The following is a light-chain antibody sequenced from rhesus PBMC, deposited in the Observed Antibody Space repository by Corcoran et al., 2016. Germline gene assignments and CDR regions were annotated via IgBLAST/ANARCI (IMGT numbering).Light chain of an antibody. CDR2: LVS. CDR1: QSLLDSDGYTH. J-gene: IGKJ2*01. V-gene: IGKV2-78*01. Sequence: DIVMTQTPLSLPVTPGEPASISCRSSQSLLDSDGYTHLHWYLQKPGQSPQLLIYLVSYRASGVPDRFSGRGSGTYFTLKISRVEAEDVGVYYCMQTLQTPYSFGQGTKVEIK. CDR3: MQTLQTPYS.